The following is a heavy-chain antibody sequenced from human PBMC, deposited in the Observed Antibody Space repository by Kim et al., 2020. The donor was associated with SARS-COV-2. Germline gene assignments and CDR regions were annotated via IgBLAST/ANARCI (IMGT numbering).Heavy chain of an antibody. CDR1: GFTFSSYS. CDR3: ARDLVRRGGLDV. Sequence: GGSLRLSCAASGFTFSSYSMTWVRQAPGKGLEWVSSIRSSGSYIYYADSVKGRFTISRDNSKNSLYLHMHSLRAEDTAVYYCARDLVRRGGLDVWGQGTTVTVSS. J-gene: IGHJ6*02. CDR2: IRSSGSYI. V-gene: IGHV3-21*01. D-gene: IGHD2-2*01.